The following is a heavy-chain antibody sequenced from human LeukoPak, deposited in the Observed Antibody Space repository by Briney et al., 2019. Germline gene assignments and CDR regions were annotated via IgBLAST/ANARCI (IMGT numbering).Heavy chain of an antibody. J-gene: IGHJ6*03. Sequence: SETLSLTCTVSGGSISSSSYYWGWIRQPPGKGLEWIGSIYYSGSTYYNPSLKSRVTISVDTSKNQFSLKLSSVTAADTDVYYCAREETPYCSSTSCYTGLGYMDVWGKGTTVTVSS. CDR1: GGSISSSSYY. CDR2: IYYSGST. CDR3: AREETPYCSSTSCYTGLGYMDV. D-gene: IGHD2-2*02. V-gene: IGHV4-39*07.